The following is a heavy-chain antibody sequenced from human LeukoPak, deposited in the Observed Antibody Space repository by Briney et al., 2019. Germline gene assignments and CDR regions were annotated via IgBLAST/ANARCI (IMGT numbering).Heavy chain of an antibody. CDR3: ARHRVAGSYYRGRYYFDY. V-gene: IGHV4-59*01. J-gene: IGHJ4*02. Sequence: PSETLSLTCTVSGGSISSYYRSWIRQPPGKGLEWIGYIYYSGSTNYNPSLKSRVTISVDTSKNQFSLKLSSVTAADTAVYYCARHRVAGSYYRGRYYFDYWGQGTLVTVSS. CDR2: IYYSGST. CDR1: GGSISSYY. D-gene: IGHD3-10*01.